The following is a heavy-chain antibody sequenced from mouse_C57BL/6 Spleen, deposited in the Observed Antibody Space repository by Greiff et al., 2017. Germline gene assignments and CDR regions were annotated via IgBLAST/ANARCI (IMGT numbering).Heavy chain of an antibody. J-gene: IGHJ2*01. CDR2: IDPSDSYT. CDR3: ARDYGSSPFDD. CDR1: GYTFTSYW. D-gene: IGHD1-1*01. Sequence: VQLQQPGAELVKPGASVKLSCKASGYTFTSYWMQWVKQRPGQGLEWIGEIDPSDSYTNYNQKFKGKATLTVDTSSSTAYMQLSSLTSEDSAFYYCARDYGSSPFDDWGQGTTLTVSS. V-gene: IGHV1-50*01.